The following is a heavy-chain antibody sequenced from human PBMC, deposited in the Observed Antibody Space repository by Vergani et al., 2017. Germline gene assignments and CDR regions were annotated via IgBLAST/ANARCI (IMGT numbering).Heavy chain of an antibody. Sequence: EVQLLESGGGLVQPGGSLRLSCAASGFTFSSYAMSWVRQAPGKGLEWVSAISGSGGSTYYADSVKGRFTISRDISKNTLYLQMNSLRAEDTAVYYCAKTGGHRGAPGGYYYYYMDVWGKGTTVTVSS. D-gene: IGHD1-1*01. V-gene: IGHV3-23*01. J-gene: IGHJ6*03. CDR2: ISGSGGST. CDR3: AKTGGHRGAPGGYYYYYMDV. CDR1: GFTFSSYA.